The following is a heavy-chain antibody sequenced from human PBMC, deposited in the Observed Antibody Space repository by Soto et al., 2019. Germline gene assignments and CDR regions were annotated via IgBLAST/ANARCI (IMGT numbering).Heavy chain of an antibody. D-gene: IGHD1-1*01. CDR1: GYSLTRYL. CDR3: ERRTNSKYGIDL. J-gene: IGHJ6*02. Sequence: GGSLKISFRCWGYSLTRYLIFWVVQMPGKGLEWMGIIYPGDSDTRYSPSFQGQVTISAEKSISKAYLKWSSMKASDTAMYYCERRTNSKYGIDLWGQGTTVTVSS. V-gene: IGHV5-51*01. CDR2: IYPGDSDT.